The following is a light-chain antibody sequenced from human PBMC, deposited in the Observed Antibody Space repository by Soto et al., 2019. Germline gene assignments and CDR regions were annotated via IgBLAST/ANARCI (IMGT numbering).Light chain of an antibody. Sequence: DIQMTQSPSSLSASVGDRVTITCQASQDINNYLNWYQQKPGKAPNLLIYGASNLQSGVPSRFSGSGSGTDFTLTISSLQPEDFATYYCQQTYSLPLSFGGGTKVDIK. V-gene: IGKV1-39*01. J-gene: IGKJ4*01. CDR1: QDINNY. CDR3: QQTYSLPLS. CDR2: GAS.